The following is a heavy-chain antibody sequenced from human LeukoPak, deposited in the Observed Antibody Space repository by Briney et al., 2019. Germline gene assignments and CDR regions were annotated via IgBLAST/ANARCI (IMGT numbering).Heavy chain of an antibody. CDR3: ARSVFPYYSGSGSPYNVDVRQNSYFDF. J-gene: IGHJ4*02. V-gene: IGHV1-46*01. CDR2: INPSFGTT. CDR1: GYTFTNYY. Sequence: ASVKVSCKASGYTFTNYYIHWVRQAPGQGLAWMGTINPSFGTTRSAQGRVSLTRDTSTSTVYMELSTLRSEDTAVYYCARSVFPYYSGSGSPYNVDVRQNSYFDFWGQGTLVTVSS. D-gene: IGHD3-10*01.